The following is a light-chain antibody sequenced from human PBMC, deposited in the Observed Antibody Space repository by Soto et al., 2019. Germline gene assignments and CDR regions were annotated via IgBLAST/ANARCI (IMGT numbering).Light chain of an antibody. CDR1: QSLLHSNGYNY. V-gene: IGKV2-28*01. Sequence: DIVMTQSPLSLPVTPGESASISCRSSQSLLHSNGYNYLDWYLQKPGQSPQLLIYLGSNRASGVPDRFSGSGSGTDFTLKISRVEAEDVGVYYCMQALQTPSTFGQGTKVDIK. CDR3: MQALQTPST. CDR2: LGS. J-gene: IGKJ1*01.